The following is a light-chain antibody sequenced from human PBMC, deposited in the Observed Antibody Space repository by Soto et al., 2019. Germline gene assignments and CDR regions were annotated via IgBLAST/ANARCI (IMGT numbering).Light chain of an antibody. CDR3: RQALQSPYS. CDR2: LGS. J-gene: IGKJ2*03. Sequence: IVMTQSPLSLPVTPVAPASISSRSSQSLRHSNGYIYLDWYLQKTGQSPQLLISLGSNRVSRATDRFSGRGSATEFTLNIARVEAEDFGVYYCRQALQSPYSFGQGPKLEIK. V-gene: IGKV2-28*01. CDR1: QSLRHSNGYIY.